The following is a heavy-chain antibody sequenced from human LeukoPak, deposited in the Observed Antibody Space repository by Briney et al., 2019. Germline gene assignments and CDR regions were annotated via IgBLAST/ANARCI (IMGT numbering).Heavy chain of an antibody. D-gene: IGHD5-12*01. CDR1: GGSISSGDYY. J-gene: IGHJ5*02. Sequence: SETLSLTCTVSGGSISSGDYYWSWIRQPPGKGLEWIGSFYYSGNTYYNSSLESRVTISVDTSKNQFSLKLTSVTAADTAIYYCARQWDIVATWGRWFDPWGQGILVTVSS. V-gene: IGHV4-39*01. CDR2: FYYSGNT. CDR3: ARQWDIVATWGRWFDP.